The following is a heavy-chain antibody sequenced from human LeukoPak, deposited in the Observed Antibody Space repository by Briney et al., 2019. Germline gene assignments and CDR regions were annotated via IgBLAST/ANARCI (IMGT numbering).Heavy chain of an antibody. CDR2: ISAYNGNT. CDR1: GYTFTSYG. J-gene: IGHJ5*02. V-gene: IGHV1-18*01. CDR3: ARASYYDSSGYYFPGFWFDP. D-gene: IGHD3-22*01. Sequence: ASVKVSCKASGYTFTSYGISWVRQAPGQGLEWMGWISAYNGNTNYAQKLQGRVTMTTDTSTSTAYMELRSLRSVDTAVYYCARASYYDSSGYYFPGFWFDPWGQGTLVTVSS.